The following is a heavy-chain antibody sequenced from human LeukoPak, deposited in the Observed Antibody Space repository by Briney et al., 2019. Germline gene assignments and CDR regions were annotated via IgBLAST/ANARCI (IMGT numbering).Heavy chain of an antibody. J-gene: IGHJ4*02. CDR3: ARALVATGYYFDY. Sequence: PGGSLRLSCAASEFTFSNYAMSWVRQAPGKGLEWVSAISGSGGSTYYADSVKGRFSISRDNSKNTLYVQMNSLRAEDTAVYYCARALVATGYYFDYWGQGTLVTVSS. CDR2: ISGSGGST. CDR1: EFTFSNYA. D-gene: IGHD5-12*01. V-gene: IGHV3-23*01.